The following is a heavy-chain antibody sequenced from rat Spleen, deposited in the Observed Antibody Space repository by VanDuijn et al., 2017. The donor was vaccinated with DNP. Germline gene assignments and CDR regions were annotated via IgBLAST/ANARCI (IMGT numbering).Heavy chain of an antibody. D-gene: IGHD3-2*01. CDR2: ITYSDSTT. Sequence: EVQLVESGGGLVQPGRSLKLSCTASGITFSNYDMAWVRQAPTKGLEWVASITYSDSTTYYRDSVKGRFTVSRDNAKSTLYLQMDSLRSEDTATYYCTTEDSTRCFDYWGQGVMVTVSS. CDR3: TTEDSTRCFDY. V-gene: IGHV5-20*01. J-gene: IGHJ2*01. CDR1: GITFSNYD.